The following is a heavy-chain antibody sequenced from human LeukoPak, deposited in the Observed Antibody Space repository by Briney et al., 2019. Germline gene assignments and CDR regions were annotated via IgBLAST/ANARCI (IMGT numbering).Heavy chain of an antibody. CDR1: GYTFTGYY. J-gene: IGHJ4*02. V-gene: IGHV1-2*07. CDR2: ISPNSDGT. CDR3: ARNLSSSSAY. Sequence: ASVKVSCKASGYTFTGYYMHWVRQAPGQGLEWMGWISPNSDGTNYAHKFQGRVTITKDKSINKAYMELSGLRSDDTAVYFCARNLSSSSAYWGQGTLVTVSS. D-gene: IGHD6-6*01.